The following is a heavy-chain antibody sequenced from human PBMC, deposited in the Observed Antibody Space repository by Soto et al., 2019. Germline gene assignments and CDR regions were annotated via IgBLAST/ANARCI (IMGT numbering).Heavy chain of an antibody. CDR3: ARLAVAGTFYYYYGMDV. J-gene: IGHJ6*02. Sequence: SETLSLTCAVYGGSFSGYYWSWIRQPPGKGLEWIGEINHSGSTNYNPSLKSRVTISVDTSKNQFSLKLSSVTAADTAVYYCARLAVAGTFYYYYGMDVWGQGTTVTVSS. V-gene: IGHV4-34*01. D-gene: IGHD6-19*01. CDR2: INHSGST. CDR1: GGSFSGYY.